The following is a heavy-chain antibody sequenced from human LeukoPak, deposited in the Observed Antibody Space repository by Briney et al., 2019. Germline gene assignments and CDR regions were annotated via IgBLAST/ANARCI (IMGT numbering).Heavy chain of an antibody. V-gene: IGHV3-53*01. D-gene: IGHD3-10*01. CDR2: IYSGGST. CDR3: ARGALGSYYNDGNY. J-gene: IGHJ4*02. CDR1: GFTVSSNY. Sequence: GGSVRLSCAASGFTVSSNYMSWVRQAPGKGLEWVSVIYSGGSTYYADSVKGRFTISRDNSKDTLYLQMNSLRAEDTAVYYCARGALGSYYNDGNYWGQGTLVTVSS.